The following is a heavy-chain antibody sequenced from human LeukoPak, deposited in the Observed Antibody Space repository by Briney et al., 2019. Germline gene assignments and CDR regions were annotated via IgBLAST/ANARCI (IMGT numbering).Heavy chain of an antibody. CDR2: IYYSGST. D-gene: IGHD5-18*01. CDR3: ARMGRGYSYGYLDY. Sequence: PSETLSLTCTVSGVSVSSGSYYWSWIRQPPGKGLGWIGYIYYSGSTNYNPSLKSRVTISIDTSKNQFSLKLSSVTAADTAVYYCARMGRGYSYGYLDYWGQGTLVTVSS. CDR1: GVSVSSGSYY. J-gene: IGHJ4*02. V-gene: IGHV4-61*01.